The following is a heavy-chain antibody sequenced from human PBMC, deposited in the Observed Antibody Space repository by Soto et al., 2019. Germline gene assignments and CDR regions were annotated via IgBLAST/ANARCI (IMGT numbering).Heavy chain of an antibody. J-gene: IGHJ4*02. CDR3: ARLVNIFDFDY. CDR1: GYSFTNYW. V-gene: IGHV5-51*01. D-gene: IGHD2-21*01. CDR2: IYVGDSDA. Sequence: GESLKISCKGSGYSFTNYWIGWVRQMPGKGLEWMGIIYVGDSDARYSPSFQGQVTISADKSISTAYLQWSSLRASDTAMYYCARLVNIFDFDYWGQGTLVTVSS.